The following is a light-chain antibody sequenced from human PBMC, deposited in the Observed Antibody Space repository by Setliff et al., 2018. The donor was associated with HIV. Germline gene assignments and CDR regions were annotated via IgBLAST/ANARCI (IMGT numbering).Light chain of an antibody. CDR3: SSYASSGTLMV. J-gene: IGLJ1*01. CDR2: DVT. Sequence: QSVLTQPASVSGSPGQSITVSCTGTTNDVGNHNYVSWYQQHPGKAPKLMIYDVTNRPSGVSNRFSGSKSANTASLTISGLQAEDEADYYCSSYASSGTLMVFGTGTKVTVL. CDR1: TNDVGNHNY. V-gene: IGLV2-14*03.